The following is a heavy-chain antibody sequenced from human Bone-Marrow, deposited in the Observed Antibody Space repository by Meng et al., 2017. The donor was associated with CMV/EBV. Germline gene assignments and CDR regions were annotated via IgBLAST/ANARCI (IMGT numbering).Heavy chain of an antibody. Sequence: GESLKISCAASGFTFSTFTMNWVRQAPGKGLEWVAVISYDGSNKYYADSVKGRFTISRDNSKNTLYLQMNSLRAEDTAVYYCARDLSPGYDEENWFDPWGQGTLVTVSS. CDR3: ARDLSPGYDEENWFDP. V-gene: IGHV3-30*04. J-gene: IGHJ5*02. D-gene: IGHD1-1*01. CDR1: GFTFSTFT. CDR2: ISYDGSNK.